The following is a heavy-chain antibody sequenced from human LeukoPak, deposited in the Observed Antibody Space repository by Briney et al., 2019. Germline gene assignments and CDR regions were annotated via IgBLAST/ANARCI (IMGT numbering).Heavy chain of an antibody. CDR3: GRQVGAYGLAADY. CDR1: SDSISRDS. J-gene: IGHJ4*02. V-gene: IGHV4-59*08. D-gene: IGHD1-26*01. Sequence: SETLSLTCTVSSDSISRDSWSWVRQPPGTGLEWIGNISYSGTTNYNPSLKSRITMSVDTSKNQISLELYSVTAADSAVYYCGRQVGAYGLAADYWGQGTLVTVSS. CDR2: ISYSGTT.